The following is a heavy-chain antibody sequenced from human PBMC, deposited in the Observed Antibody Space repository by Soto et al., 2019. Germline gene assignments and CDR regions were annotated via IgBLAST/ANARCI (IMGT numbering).Heavy chain of an antibody. CDR1: GFTFSAYV. CDR2: IWHDGKKE. CDR3: ERAGDRSDSFRYYYLDV. D-gene: IGHD3-16*01. V-gene: IGHV3-33*01. Sequence: QVQVVESGGGVVQPGRSLRLSCAASGFTFSAYVMHWVRQAPGKGLEWVSVIWHDGKKEYYAESVKGRFTISRDNSKDTVYLQMNSLRAEDTGVYYCERAGDRSDSFRYYYLDVWGKGTTVTVSS. J-gene: IGHJ6*03.